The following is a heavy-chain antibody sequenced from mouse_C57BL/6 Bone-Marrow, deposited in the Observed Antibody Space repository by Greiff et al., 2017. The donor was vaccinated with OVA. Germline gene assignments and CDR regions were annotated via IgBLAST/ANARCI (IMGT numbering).Heavy chain of an antibody. Sequence: EVQLLESGAELVKPGASVKLSCTASGFNIKDYYMHWVKQRTEQGLEWIGRIDPEDGETKYAPKFQGKATITADTSSNTAYLQLSGLTSEDTSVYYCARIYYYGSSYWYFDVWGTGTTVTVSS. J-gene: IGHJ1*03. CDR3: ARIYYYGSSYWYFDV. CDR1: GFNIKDYY. V-gene: IGHV14-2*01. CDR2: IDPEDGET. D-gene: IGHD1-1*01.